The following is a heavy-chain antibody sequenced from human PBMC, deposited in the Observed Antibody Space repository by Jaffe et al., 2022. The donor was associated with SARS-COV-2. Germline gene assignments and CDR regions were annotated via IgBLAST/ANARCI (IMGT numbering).Heavy chain of an antibody. V-gene: IGHV3-7*03. Sequence: EVQLVESGGGLVQPGGSLRLSCAASGFSFSSYWMTWVRQAPGKGLEWVANIKKDGSEKYYVDSVKGRFTASRDNAKNSLYLQMNSLRVEDTAIYYCARGRGWDLDLYFYYMDVWGKGTTVIVSS. J-gene: IGHJ6*03. D-gene: IGHD1-26*01. CDR3: ARGRGWDLDLYFYYMDV. CDR2: IKKDGSEK. CDR1: GFSFSSYW.